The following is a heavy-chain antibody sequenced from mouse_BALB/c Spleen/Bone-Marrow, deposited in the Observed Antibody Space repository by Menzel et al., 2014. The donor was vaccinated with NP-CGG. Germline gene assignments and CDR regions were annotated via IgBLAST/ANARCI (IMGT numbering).Heavy chain of an antibody. V-gene: IGHV3-6*02. J-gene: IGHJ3*01. Sequence: VQLKESGPGLVKPSQSLSLTCSVTGYSITSGYYWNWIRQFPGNKLEWMGYISYDGSNNYNPSLKNRISITRDTSKNQFFLKLNSVTTEDTATYYCATYYRFDKGRRALPYWGQGTLVTVSA. CDR2: ISYDGSN. CDR3: ATYYRFDKGRRALPY. D-gene: IGHD2-14*01. CDR1: GYSITSGYY.